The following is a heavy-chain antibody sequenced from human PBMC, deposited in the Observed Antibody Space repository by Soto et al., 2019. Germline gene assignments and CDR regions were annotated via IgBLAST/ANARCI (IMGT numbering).Heavy chain of an antibody. CDR1: GYTFTRNA. CDR2: INAGNGDT. Sequence: ASVKVSCKASGYTFTRNAIHWVRQAPGQRLEWIGRINAGNGDTNYSQKIQGRVTITRDTSASAAYMELSTLGSEDKSIYYCARSETDYSTFDYWGQGTLVTVSS. CDR3: ARSETDYSTFDY. D-gene: IGHD3-9*01. J-gene: IGHJ4*02. V-gene: IGHV1-3*01.